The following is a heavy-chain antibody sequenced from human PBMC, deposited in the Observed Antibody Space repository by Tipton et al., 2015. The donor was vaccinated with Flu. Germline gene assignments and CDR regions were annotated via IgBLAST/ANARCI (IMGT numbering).Heavy chain of an antibody. D-gene: IGHD3-10*02. CDR3: ARLSYYDVDLKNFYFDY. Sequence: TLSLTCTVSSGSIGSTNYFCAWIRQPPGKGLELIGSIYPSGTTYYNPSLKSRVTISVDTSKNQFSLTLRSVTAADTAVYYCARLSYYDVDLKNFYFDYWGQGALVTVSS. V-gene: IGHV4-39*01. CDR1: SGSIGSTNYF. J-gene: IGHJ4*02. CDR2: IYPSGTT.